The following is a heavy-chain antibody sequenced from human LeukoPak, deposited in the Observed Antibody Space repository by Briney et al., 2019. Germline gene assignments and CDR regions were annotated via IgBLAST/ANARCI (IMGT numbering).Heavy chain of an antibody. V-gene: IGHV1-8*01. CDR3: ARGRFQDFGDYYYGMDV. CDR2: MNPNSGNT. D-gene: IGHD3-10*01. J-gene: IGHJ6*02. CDR1: GYTFTSYD. Sequence: GASVKVSCKASGYTFTSYDINWVRQATGQGLEWMGWMNPNSGNTGYAQKFQGRVTMTRNTSISTAYMELSSLRSEDTAVYYCARGRFQDFGDYYYGMDVWGQGTMVTVSS.